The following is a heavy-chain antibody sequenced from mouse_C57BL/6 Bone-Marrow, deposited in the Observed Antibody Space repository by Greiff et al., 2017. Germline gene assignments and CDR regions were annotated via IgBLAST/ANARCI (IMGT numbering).Heavy chain of an antibody. Sequence: QVQLQQPGAELVKPGASVKMSCKASGYTFTSYWITWVKQRPGQGLEWIGDIYPGSGSTNYNEKFKSKATLTVDTSSSTAYMQRSSLTSEDSAVYYCARGEYYDGSRSGYWGQGTTLTVSS. J-gene: IGHJ2*01. V-gene: IGHV1-55*01. CDR2: IYPGSGST. CDR1: GYTFTSYW. D-gene: IGHD1-1*01. CDR3: ARGEYYDGSRSGY.